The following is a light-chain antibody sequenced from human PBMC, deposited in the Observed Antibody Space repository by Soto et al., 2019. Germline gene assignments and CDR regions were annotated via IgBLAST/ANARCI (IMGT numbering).Light chain of an antibody. CDR3: QQYNNWPPIT. V-gene: IGKV3-15*01. Sequence: EIVFTQSPGTLSLSPRGRAPLSFTASQSVSSNLAWYQQKPGQAPRLLIYGASTRATGIPARFSGSGSGTEFTLTISSLQSEDFAVYYCQQYNNWPPITFGQGTRLEIK. J-gene: IGKJ5*01. CDR1: QSVSSN. CDR2: GAS.